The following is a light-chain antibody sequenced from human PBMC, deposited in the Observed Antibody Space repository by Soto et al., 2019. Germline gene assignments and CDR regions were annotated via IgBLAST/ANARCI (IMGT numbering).Light chain of an antibody. CDR1: PSVFSS. CDR2: DAS. J-gene: IGKJ2*01. V-gene: IGKV3-11*01. CDR3: QQRSVWPPA. Sequence: EMVLTQSPAPLSLSPRERAALSCRSNPSVFSSLAWYQQKPGQPPRLLIYDASIRDPGVPARFSGSGSGTDFPPTISILEPEDFAVYYCQQRSVWPPAFGLGTKVEIK.